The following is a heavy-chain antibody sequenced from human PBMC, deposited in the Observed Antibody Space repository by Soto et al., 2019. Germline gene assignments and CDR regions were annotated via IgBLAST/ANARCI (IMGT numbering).Heavy chain of an antibody. J-gene: IGHJ4*02. D-gene: IGHD3-22*01. CDR1: EFTVISNY. CDR2: IYSGDNT. CDR3: AKGSQYYYDTSGYLYYFAY. V-gene: IGHV3-53*01. Sequence: GSLRHSCAASEFTVISNYMSWVRQTPGRGLEWVSVIYSGDNTDYADSVKGRFTISRDNSKNTLYLQMTSLRAEDTAVYYCAKGSQYYYDTSGYLYYFAYWGQGTLVTV.